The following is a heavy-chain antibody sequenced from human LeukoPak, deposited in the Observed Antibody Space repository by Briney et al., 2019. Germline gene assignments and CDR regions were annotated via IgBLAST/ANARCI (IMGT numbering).Heavy chain of an antibody. V-gene: IGHV4-34*01. CDR2: INHSGST. J-gene: IGHJ4*02. Sequence: SETLSLTCAVYGGSFSGYYWSWIRQPPGKGLEWIGEINHSGSTNYNPSLKSRVTISVDTSKNQFSLKLSSVTAADTAVYYCARGPVDAAMVPLIDYWGRGTLVTVSS. D-gene: IGHD5-18*01. CDR3: ARGPVDAAMVPLIDY. CDR1: GGSFSGYY.